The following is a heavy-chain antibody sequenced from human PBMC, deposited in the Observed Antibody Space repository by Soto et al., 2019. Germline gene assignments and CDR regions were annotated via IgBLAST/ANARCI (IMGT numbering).Heavy chain of an antibody. J-gene: IGHJ4*02. V-gene: IGHV4-61*01. CDR3: ARGYSHYAH. CDR2: IYYSGPS. Sequence: SETLSLTCTVSGGSVSRDSNFWSWIRQPPGKGLEWIGYIYYSGPSRYNPSLESRVTISIDSSKNQVSLTLTSVTAADTAVYYCARGYSHYAHWGRGTLVTVSS. CDR1: GGSVSRDSNF. D-gene: IGHD4-4*01.